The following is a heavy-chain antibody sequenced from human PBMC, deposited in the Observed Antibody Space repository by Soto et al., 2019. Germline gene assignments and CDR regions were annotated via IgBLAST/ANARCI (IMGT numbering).Heavy chain of an antibody. J-gene: IGHJ6*04. D-gene: IGHD3-16*01. V-gene: IGHV4-39*02. CDR1: GGSISSSSFY. CDR2: VSHRGST. Sequence: QLQLQESGPGLVKPSETLSLTCTVSGGSISSSSFYWGWVRQPPGKGLEWIGSVSHRGSTYYNPSLTIRVTISVDTSKNHFSLKLNSVTAADTAVYYCVSPYNFYVMDVWGKGTPVTVSS. CDR3: VSPYNFYVMDV.